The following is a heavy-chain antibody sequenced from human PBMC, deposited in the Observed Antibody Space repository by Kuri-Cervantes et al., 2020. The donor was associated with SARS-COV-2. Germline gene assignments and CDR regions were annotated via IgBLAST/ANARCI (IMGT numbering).Heavy chain of an antibody. D-gene: IGHD7-27*01. J-gene: IGHJ5*02. Sequence: LSCTVSGGSISSGSYYWSWIRQPAGKGLEWIGYIYTSGSTNYNPSPKSRVTISVDTSKNQFSLKLSSVTAADTAVYYCARETGEGWFDPWGQGTLVTVSS. CDR1: GGSISSGSYY. V-gene: IGHV4-61*09. CDR2: IYTSGST. CDR3: ARETGEGWFDP.